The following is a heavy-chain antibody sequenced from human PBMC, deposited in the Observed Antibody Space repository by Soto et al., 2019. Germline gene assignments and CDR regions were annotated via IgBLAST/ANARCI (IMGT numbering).Heavy chain of an antibody. Sequence: QVQLVQSGAEVKKPGASVKVSCKASGYTFTSYGISWVRQAPGQGLEWMGWISAYNGNTNYAQKLQGRVTMTTDTSTSTACMELTSLRTDHTAVYYCALSSCWYGKVGYWGQGTLVTVSS. D-gene: IGHD6-19*01. V-gene: IGHV1-18*01. CDR3: ALSSCWYGKVGY. CDR2: ISAYNGNT. J-gene: IGHJ4*02. CDR1: GYTFTSYG.